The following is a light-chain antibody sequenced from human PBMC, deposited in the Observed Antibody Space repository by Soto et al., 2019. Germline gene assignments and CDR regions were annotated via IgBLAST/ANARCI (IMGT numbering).Light chain of an antibody. CDR1: QSVSSH. V-gene: IGKV3-11*01. CDR2: DAV. J-gene: IGKJ5*01. CDR3: QQRSNWPASVT. Sequence: EIVLTQSPATLSLSPGERATLSCRASQSVSSHLAWYRQKPDQAPRLLIYDAVHRATGIPARFSGSGSGTDFTLSISSLESEDFAVYYCQQRSNWPASVTFGQGTRLEIK.